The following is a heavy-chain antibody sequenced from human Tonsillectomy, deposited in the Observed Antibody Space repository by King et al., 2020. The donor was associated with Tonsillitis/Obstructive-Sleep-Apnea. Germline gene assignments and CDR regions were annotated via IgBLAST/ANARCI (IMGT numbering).Heavy chain of an antibody. Sequence: VQLVESGAEVKKPGASVKVSCKASGYTFTSYYMHWVRQAPGQGLEWMGMSTPSGGSTSNPQKFQGRVTMTRDTSTSTVYMELSSLRSEDTAVYYCARGGIVVVPADVGYFDYWGQGTLVTVSS. CDR2: STPSGGST. CDR3: ARGGIVVVPADVGYFDY. CDR1: GYTFTSYY. J-gene: IGHJ4*02. D-gene: IGHD2-2*01. V-gene: IGHV1-46*01.